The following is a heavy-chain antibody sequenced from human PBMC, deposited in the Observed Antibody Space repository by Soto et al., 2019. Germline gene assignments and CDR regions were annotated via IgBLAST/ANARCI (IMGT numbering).Heavy chain of an antibody. V-gene: IGHV3-53*02. J-gene: IGHJ6*01. CDR3: ARRKAVSRTHNYYYYGLDV. D-gene: IGHD2-2*01. CDR2: LYSGGRA. Sequence: EVQLVETGGGLIQPGGTLRLSCAASGFSVRNNYMTWVRQAPGKGLEWVSILYSGGRAYYSDSVKDRFTLSRDNYKNTLYLHITGLRAEDTAVYYCARRKAVSRTHNYYYYGLDVWGQGTTVTVSS. CDR1: GFSVRNNY.